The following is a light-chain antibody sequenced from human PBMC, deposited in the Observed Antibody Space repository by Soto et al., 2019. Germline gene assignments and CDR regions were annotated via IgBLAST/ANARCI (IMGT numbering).Light chain of an antibody. CDR1: QSVSSSY. CDR2: GAS. V-gene: IGKV3-20*01. CDR3: QQYGSSPRT. J-gene: IGKJ1*01. Sequence: EIVLTQSPGTLSLSPGERATFSCRASQSVSSSYLAWYQQKPGQAPRLLIYGASSRATGIPDRFSGSGSGTDFTLTISRLEPEDFAVYYFQQYGSSPRTFGQGTKVEIK.